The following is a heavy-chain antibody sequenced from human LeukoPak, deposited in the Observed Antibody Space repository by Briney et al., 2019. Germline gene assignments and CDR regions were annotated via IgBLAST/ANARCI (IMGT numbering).Heavy chain of an antibody. D-gene: IGHD1-1*01. CDR2: IIPILGIA. Sequence: ASVKVSCKASGGTFSSYTISWVRQAPGQGLEWMGRIIPILGIANYAQKFQGRVTITADKSTSTAYMELSSLRSEETAVYYCARGWYNWNEGFDYWGQGTLVTVSS. CDR1: GGTFSSYT. CDR3: ARGWYNWNEGFDY. V-gene: IGHV1-69*02. J-gene: IGHJ4*02.